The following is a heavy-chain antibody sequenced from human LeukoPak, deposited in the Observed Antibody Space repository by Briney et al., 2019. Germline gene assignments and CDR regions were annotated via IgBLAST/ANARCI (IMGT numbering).Heavy chain of an antibody. CDR2: IYYSGST. CDR3: ATLRQYSGYDF. CDR1: GGSISSSSYY. J-gene: IGHJ4*02. V-gene: IGHV4-39*07. D-gene: IGHD5-12*01. Sequence: SETLSLTCTVSGGSISSSSYYWGWIRQPPGKGLEWIGSIYYSGSTYYNPSLKSRVTISVDTSKNQFSLKLSSVTAADTAVYYCATLRQYSGYDFWGQGTLVTVSS.